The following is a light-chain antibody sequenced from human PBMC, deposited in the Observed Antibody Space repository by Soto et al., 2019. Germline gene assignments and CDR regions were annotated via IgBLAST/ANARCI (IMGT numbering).Light chain of an antibody. J-gene: IGKJ5*01. V-gene: IGKV3-11*01. Sequence: EVVLTQSPATLSLSPGERATLSCRASQSVSVYLAWYQQKPGQAPRLLIYDASNRATGIPARFSGSGSGTDFTLIISSLEPEEFAVYYCHQRSNWPPSTFGRWTRLEIK. CDR1: QSVSVY. CDR2: DAS. CDR3: HQRSNWPPST.